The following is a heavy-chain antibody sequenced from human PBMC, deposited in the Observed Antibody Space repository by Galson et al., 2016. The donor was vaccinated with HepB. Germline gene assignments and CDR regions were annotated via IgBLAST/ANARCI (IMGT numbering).Heavy chain of an antibody. D-gene: IGHD3/OR15-3a*01. Sequence: ETLSLTCIVSGGSISSSSYYWGWIRRPPGKGLEWIGSIYYTGTTYYSPSLQSRVTISVDTSRDEFSVILSSVTPTDTAVYYCVRQQRDGLVNFWGLGTMVIVSS. CDR2: IYYTGTT. CDR3: VRQQRDGLVNF. V-gene: IGHV4-39*01. J-gene: IGHJ3*01. CDR1: GGSISSSSYY.